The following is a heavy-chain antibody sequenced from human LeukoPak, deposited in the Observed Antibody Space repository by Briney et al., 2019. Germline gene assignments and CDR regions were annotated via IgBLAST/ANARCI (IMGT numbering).Heavy chain of an antibody. CDR1: GNSLSEVS. V-gene: IGHV1-24*01. D-gene: IGHD3-3*01. J-gene: IGHJ4*02. Sequence: ASAKVSCKVSGNSLSEVSIQWVRQAPGKGLECVGGFDPEEAKMVYAQNFQGRVTMTEDTSTQTAYMELSGLTSGDTAVYYCTTRSGDFWSGFVNWGQGTLVTVSS. CDR3: TTRSGDFWSGFVN. CDR2: FDPEEAKM.